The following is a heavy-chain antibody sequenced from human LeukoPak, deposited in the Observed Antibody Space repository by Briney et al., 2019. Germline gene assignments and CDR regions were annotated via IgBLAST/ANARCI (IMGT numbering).Heavy chain of an antibody. CDR2: INHSAST. Sequence: PSETLSLTCAVYGGSFSGYYWSWIRQPPGKGLEWIGEINHSASTNYNPSLKSRVTISVDTSKNQFSLKLSSVTAADTAVYSCARLWFGELSVWFDPWGQGTLVTVSS. V-gene: IGHV4-34*01. CDR3: ARLWFGELSVWFDP. J-gene: IGHJ5*02. CDR1: GGSFSGYY. D-gene: IGHD3-10*01.